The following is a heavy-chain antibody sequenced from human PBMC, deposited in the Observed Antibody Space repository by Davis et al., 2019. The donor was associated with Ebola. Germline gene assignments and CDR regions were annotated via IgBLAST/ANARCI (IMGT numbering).Heavy chain of an antibody. Sequence: ASVKVSCKASGYTFTSYYMHWVRQAPGQRLEWMGWINAGNGNTKYSQKFQGRVTITRDTSASTAYMELSSLRSEDTAVYYCALGYCSSTSCQQNYYYYYYMDVWGKGTTVTVSS. CDR1: GYTFTSYY. J-gene: IGHJ6*03. D-gene: IGHD2-2*01. CDR2: INAGNGNT. CDR3: ALGYCSSTSCQQNYYYYYYMDV. V-gene: IGHV1-3*01.